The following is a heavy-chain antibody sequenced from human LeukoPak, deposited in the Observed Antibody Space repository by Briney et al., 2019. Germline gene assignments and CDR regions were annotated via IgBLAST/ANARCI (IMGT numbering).Heavy chain of an antibody. J-gene: IGHJ6*03. CDR1: GFTLSSYN. D-gene: IGHD6-13*01. CDR3: ARVYSSSWYSGYLYMDV. Sequence: GGSLRLSCAASGFTLSSYNMKWVRQAPGKGLEWVSSISYRSSDIEYADSVKGRFTISRDNAKKSLYLQMSDLRAEDTAVYYCARVYSSSWYSGYLYMDVWGKGTTVTVSS. V-gene: IGHV3-21*01. CDR2: ISYRSSDI.